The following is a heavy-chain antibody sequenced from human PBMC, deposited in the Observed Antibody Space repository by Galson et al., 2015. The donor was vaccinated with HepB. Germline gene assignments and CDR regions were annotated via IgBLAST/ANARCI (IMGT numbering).Heavy chain of an antibody. J-gene: IGHJ4*02. CDR1: GSTFTTYT. V-gene: IGHV1-3*01. Sequence: SVKVSCKASGSTFTTYTLRWVRQAPGQRPEWVGWINAVNDDTKYSQRFQGRVTITRDISASTAYMELSSLRSGDTAVYYCARSGQRWAGGNSPLPLDYWGQGTLIAVSS. CDR3: ARSGQRWAGGNSPLPLDY. D-gene: IGHD4-23*01. CDR2: INAVNDDT.